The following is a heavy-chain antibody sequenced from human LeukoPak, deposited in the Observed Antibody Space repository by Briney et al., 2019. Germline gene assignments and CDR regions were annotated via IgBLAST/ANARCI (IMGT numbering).Heavy chain of an antibody. CDR2: IIPIFGTA. Sequence: SVKVSCKASGGTFSSYAISWVRQAPGQGLEWMGGIIPIFGTANYAQKFQGRVTITADESTSTAYMELSSLRSEDTAVYYCARAGSSSLRDYYYYGMDVWGQGTTVTVSS. V-gene: IGHV1-69*01. CDR1: GGTFSSYA. CDR3: ARAGSSSLRDYYYYGMDV. J-gene: IGHJ6*02. D-gene: IGHD6-6*01.